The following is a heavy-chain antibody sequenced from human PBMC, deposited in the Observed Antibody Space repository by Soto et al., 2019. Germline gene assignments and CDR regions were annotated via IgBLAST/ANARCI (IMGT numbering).Heavy chain of an antibody. CDR1: GFTFSSYG. CDR2: ISYDGSNK. Sequence: QVQLVESGGGVVQPGRSLRLSCAASGFTFSSYGMHWVRQAPGKGLEWVAVISYDGSNKYYADSVKGRFTISRDNSKNTLYLQMNSLRAEDTAVYYCARDHEYYDFWSGYHYYYGMDVWGQGTTVTVSS. D-gene: IGHD3-3*01. V-gene: IGHV3-30*03. J-gene: IGHJ6*02. CDR3: ARDHEYYDFWSGYHYYYGMDV.